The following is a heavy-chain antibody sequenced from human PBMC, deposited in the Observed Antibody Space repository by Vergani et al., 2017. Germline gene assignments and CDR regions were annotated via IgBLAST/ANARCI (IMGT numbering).Heavy chain of an antibody. V-gene: IGHV1-46*03. Sequence: QVQVVQSGAEVKKSGASVKVSCKTSGYTFSNHYMHWVRQAPGQGLEWMGIINPSGGHTNYAPKFQGRVTMTRDTSTSTVYMELSSLRSEDTAIYYCARGDYGILTGYRYWGQGTLVTVSA. J-gene: IGHJ4*02. CDR1: GYTFSNHY. CDR2: INPSGGHT. D-gene: IGHD3-9*01. CDR3: ARGDYGILTGYRY.